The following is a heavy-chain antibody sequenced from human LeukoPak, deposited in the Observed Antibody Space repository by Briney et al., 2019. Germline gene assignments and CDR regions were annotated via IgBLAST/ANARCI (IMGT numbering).Heavy chain of an antibody. V-gene: IGHV3-49*04. D-gene: IGHD5-18*01. CDR3: SRGPREDTAMFTRYYFDY. Sequence: PGGSLRLSCTVSGFTFGDYAMSWVRQAPGKGLEWVGFIRSKAYGGTTECAASVKGRFTISRDDSKSIAYLQMNSLKTEDTAVYYCSRGPREDTAMFTRYYFDYWGQGTLVTVSS. CDR1: GFTFGDYA. J-gene: IGHJ4*02. CDR2: IRSKAYGGTT.